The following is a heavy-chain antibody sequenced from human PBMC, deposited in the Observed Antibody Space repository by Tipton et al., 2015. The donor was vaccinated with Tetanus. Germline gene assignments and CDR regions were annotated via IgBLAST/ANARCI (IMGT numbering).Heavy chain of an antibody. CDR3: AKDQGGGRVVRLNWFDP. V-gene: IGHV4-31*03. Sequence: TLSLTCTVSRGSINSGTFYWDWIRQQPGKGPEWIGYIYYSGSTYYNPSLKSRVTISVDTSKNQFSLKMNSVTAADTAMYYCAKDQGGGRVVRLNWFDPWGPGTLVTVSS. J-gene: IGHJ5*02. CDR1: RGSINSGTFY. CDR2: IYYSGST. D-gene: IGHD6-6*01.